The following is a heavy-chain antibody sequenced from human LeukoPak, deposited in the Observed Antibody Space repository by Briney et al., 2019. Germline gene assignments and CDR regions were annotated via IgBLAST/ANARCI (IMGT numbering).Heavy chain of an antibody. CDR2: INPNSGGT. D-gene: IGHD2-21*02. V-gene: IGHV1-2*02. J-gene: IGHJ4*02. Sequence: ASVKVSCKASGVTFSDYALNWVRQAPGQGLEWMGWINPNSGGTNYAQKFQGRVTMTRDTSISTAYMELSRLRSDDTAVYYCARFVVVTAASDYWGQGTLVTVSS. CDR1: GVTFSDYA. CDR3: ARFVVVTAASDY.